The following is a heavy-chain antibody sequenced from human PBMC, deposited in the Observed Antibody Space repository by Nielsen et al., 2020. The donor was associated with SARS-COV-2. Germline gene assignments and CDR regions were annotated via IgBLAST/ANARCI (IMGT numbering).Heavy chain of an antibody. V-gene: IGHV4-61*08. CDR2: IYNGGS. J-gene: IGHJ4*02. Sequence: SETLSLTCTVSGASVNYGDSSWAWIRQPPGKGLEWIGYIYNGGSDYNPSLRSRFTISMDTSKNQVSLKLTSATAADTAVYYCARGRAPLRYWGQGILVTVSP. D-gene: IGHD2-15*01. CDR1: GASVNYGDSS. CDR3: ARGRAPLRY.